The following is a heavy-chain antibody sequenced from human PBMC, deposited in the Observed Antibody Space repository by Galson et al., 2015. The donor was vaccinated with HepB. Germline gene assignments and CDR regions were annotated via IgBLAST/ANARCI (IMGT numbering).Heavy chain of an antibody. D-gene: IGHD6-19*01. J-gene: IGHJ4*02. V-gene: IGHV3-23*01. CDR3: ATRTSGWYGGFDY. CDR1: GFTFSNYL. Sequence: SLRLSCAASGFTFSNYLMSWVRQAPGKGLEWVSGISNSGDTTYYADSVKDRFTISRDNSKNTLYLQMNSLRAEDTAVYYCATRTSGWYGGFDYWGQGTLVTVSS. CDR2: ISNSGDTT.